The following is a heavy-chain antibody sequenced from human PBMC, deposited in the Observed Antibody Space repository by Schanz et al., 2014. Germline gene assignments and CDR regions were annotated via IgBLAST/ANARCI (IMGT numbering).Heavy chain of an antibody. CDR1: GFTFSDHY. D-gene: IGHD6-13*01. CDR2: ISGTTTYT. Sequence: VLLVESGGGLVQPGGSLRLSCAASGFTFSDHYMSWIRQAPGKGLEWVSYISGTTTYTNYADSVKGRFTISRDNAKNSLYLQMNSLRAEDTAVYYCAREQIMAAAGLVDYWGHGTLVTVSS. CDR3: AREQIMAAAGLVDY. V-gene: IGHV3-11*05. J-gene: IGHJ4*01.